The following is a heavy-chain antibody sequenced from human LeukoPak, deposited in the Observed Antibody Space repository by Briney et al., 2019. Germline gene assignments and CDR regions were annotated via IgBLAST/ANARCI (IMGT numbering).Heavy chain of an antibody. CDR1: GGSISSSSYY. Sequence: SETLSLTCTVSGGSISSSSYYWGWIRQPPGKGLEWIGRIYYSGSTYYNPSLKSRVTISVDTSKNQFSLKLSSVTAADTAVYYCARAGSLWFGELLYNWFDPWGQGTLVTVSS. CDR2: IYYSGST. D-gene: IGHD3-10*01. J-gene: IGHJ5*02. CDR3: ARAGSLWFGELLYNWFDP. V-gene: IGHV4-39*07.